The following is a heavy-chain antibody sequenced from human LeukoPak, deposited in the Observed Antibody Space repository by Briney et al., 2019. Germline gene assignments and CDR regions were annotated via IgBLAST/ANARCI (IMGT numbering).Heavy chain of an antibody. J-gene: IGHJ4*02. D-gene: IGHD2-15*01. Sequence: ASVKVSCKASGYTFTGYYMHWVRQAPGQGLEWMGRMNPNSGGTNYAQKFQGRVTMTRDTSISTAYMELSRLRSDDTALYYCARTTSIVVGSSGFDYWGQGTLVTVSS. V-gene: IGHV1-2*06. CDR2: MNPNSGGT. CDR3: ARTTSIVVGSSGFDY. CDR1: GYTFTGYY.